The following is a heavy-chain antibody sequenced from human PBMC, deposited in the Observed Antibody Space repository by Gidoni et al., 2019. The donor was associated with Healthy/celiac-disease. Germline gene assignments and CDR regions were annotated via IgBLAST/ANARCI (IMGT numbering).Heavy chain of an antibody. Sequence: QLQLQESGPGLVNPSETLSLTCTVSGGSISSSSYYWGWIRQPPGKGLEWIGSIYYSGSTYYNPSLKSRVTISVDTSKNQFSLKLSSVTAADTAVYYCARFNNEYSSTDAFDIWGQGTMVTVSS. CDR1: GGSISSSSYY. D-gene: IGHD6-6*01. CDR3: ARFNNEYSSTDAFDI. CDR2: IYYSGST. V-gene: IGHV4-39*01. J-gene: IGHJ3*02.